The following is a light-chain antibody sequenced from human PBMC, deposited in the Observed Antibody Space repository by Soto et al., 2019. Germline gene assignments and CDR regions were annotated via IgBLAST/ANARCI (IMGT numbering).Light chain of an antibody. CDR1: QSVRIN. V-gene: IGKV3-15*01. Sequence: IVMTQSPATLSVSPGERGTLSCRASQSVRINLAWYQQKPGQAPRLLIYGASNRATGIPARFSGSRSGTEFTLTISSLQSEDFAVYYCQQYNNWPWTFGQGTKVEIK. CDR3: QQYNNWPWT. J-gene: IGKJ1*01. CDR2: GAS.